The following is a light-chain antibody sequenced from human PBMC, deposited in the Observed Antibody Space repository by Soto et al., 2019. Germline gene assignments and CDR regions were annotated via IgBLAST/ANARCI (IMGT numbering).Light chain of an antibody. CDR3: QSYDSSLSGYVV. Sequence: QSVLTQPPSVSGAPGQRVTISCTGSSSNIGAGYDVHWYQQLPGTAPHLLIYGNSNRPSGVPDRFSGSKSGTSASLAITGLQADDEADYYCQSYDSSLSGYVVFGGGTKLTVL. CDR1: SSNIGAGYD. CDR2: GNS. J-gene: IGLJ2*01. V-gene: IGLV1-40*01.